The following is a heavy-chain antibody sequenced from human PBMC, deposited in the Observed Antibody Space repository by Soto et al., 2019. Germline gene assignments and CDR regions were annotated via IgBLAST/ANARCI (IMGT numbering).Heavy chain of an antibody. D-gene: IGHD1-1*01. CDR2: VSATNGNT. Sequence: GGSLRLSCAASGFTFNNYAMNWVRQAPGKGLEWVSGVSATNGNTYYASSVKGRFSISRDNSKNTLYLQMNNLRVEDTAVYFCTTDERDGDYWYFDLWGRGTLVTVSS. J-gene: IGHJ2*01. CDR1: GFTFNNYA. CDR3: TTDERDGDYWYFDL. V-gene: IGHV3-23*01.